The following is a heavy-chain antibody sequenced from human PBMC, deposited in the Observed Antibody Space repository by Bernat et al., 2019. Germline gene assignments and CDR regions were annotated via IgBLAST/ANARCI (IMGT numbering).Heavy chain of an antibody. CDR3: AKCIAPPGRLYYYYYYGMDV. V-gene: IGHV3-7*02. Sequence: EVQLVESGGGLVQPGGSLRLSCEVSGFTFSGYWMTWVRQAPGKGLEWVANIKQDGSDKYYVDSVKGRFTISRDNAKNSVYLQMDSLRAEDTAVYYCAKCIAPPGRLYYYYYYGMDVWGQGTTVTVSS. CDR1: GFTFSGYW. D-gene: IGHD6-13*01. J-gene: IGHJ6*02. CDR2: IKQDGSDK.